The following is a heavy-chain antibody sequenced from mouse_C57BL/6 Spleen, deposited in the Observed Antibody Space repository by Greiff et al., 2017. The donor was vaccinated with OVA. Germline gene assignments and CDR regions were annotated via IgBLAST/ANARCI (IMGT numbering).Heavy chain of an antibody. CDR2: IDPEDGDT. V-gene: IGHV14-1*01. CDR3: VYDYDGYYFDY. CDR1: GFNIKDYY. Sequence: DVQLQESGAELVRPGASVKLSCTASGFNIKDYYMHWVKQRPGQGLEWIGRIDPEDGDTEYAPKFQGKATMTADTSSNTAYLQLSSLTSEDTAVYYCVYDYDGYYFDYWGQGTTLTVSS. J-gene: IGHJ2*01. D-gene: IGHD2-4*01.